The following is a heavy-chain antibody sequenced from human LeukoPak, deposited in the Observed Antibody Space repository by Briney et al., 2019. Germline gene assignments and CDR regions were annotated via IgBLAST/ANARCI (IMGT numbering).Heavy chain of an antibody. J-gene: IGHJ4*02. CDR1: SSSSYY. CDR2: ISGSGGSI. D-gene: IGHD5-24*01. Sequence: SSSSYYWSWVRQAPGKGLEWVSGISGSGGSIRYADSVKGRFIISRDNSKNTLYLQMNSLRAEDTAVYYCAKGGDGYNYYLDYWGQETLVTVSS. V-gene: IGHV3-23*01. CDR3: AKGGDGYNYYLDY.